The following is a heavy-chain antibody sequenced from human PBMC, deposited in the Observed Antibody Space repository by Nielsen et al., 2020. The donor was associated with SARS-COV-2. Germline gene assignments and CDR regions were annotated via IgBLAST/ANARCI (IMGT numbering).Heavy chain of an antibody. J-gene: IGHJ6*02. CDR2: ISYDGSNK. CDR1: GFTFSSYG. CDR3: AKDLEYGSSKGKASYGMDV. D-gene: IGHD6-6*01. Sequence: GESLKISCAASGFTFSSYGMHWVRQAPGKGLEWVAVISYDGSNKYYADSVKGRFTISRDNSKNTLYLQMNSLRAEDTAVYYCAKDLEYGSSKGKASYGMDVWGQGTTVTVS. V-gene: IGHV3-30*18.